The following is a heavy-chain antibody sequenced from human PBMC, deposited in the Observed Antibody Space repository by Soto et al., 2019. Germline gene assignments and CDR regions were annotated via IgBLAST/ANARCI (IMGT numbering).Heavy chain of an antibody. V-gene: IGHV1-69*01. Sequence: QVQLVQSGAEVRKPGSSVKVSCKASGGTFSRHAISWVRQAPGQGLEWMRGIIPIFGTANHAQKFQGRVTIIADESTSTVYMELSSLRSEDTAIYYCARGWGYDSTDYYYAYWGQGTLVIVSS. CDR3: ARGWGYDSTDYYYAY. CDR2: IIPIFGTA. D-gene: IGHD3-22*01. CDR1: GGTFSRHA. J-gene: IGHJ4*02.